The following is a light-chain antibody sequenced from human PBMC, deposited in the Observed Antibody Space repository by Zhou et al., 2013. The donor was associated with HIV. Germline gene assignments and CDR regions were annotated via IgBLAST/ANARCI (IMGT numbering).Light chain of an antibody. CDR2: KAS. V-gene: IGKV1-5*03. Sequence: DIQMTQSPSTLSASIGDRVTITCRASQRIGTWLAWYQQKPGKAPNLLIQKASSLESGVPSKFRGSGSGTEFTLTIDSLQPDDVATYYCQQCHSYPYSFGQGTKLEIK. CDR1: QRIGTW. CDR3: QQCHSYPYS. J-gene: IGKJ2*03.